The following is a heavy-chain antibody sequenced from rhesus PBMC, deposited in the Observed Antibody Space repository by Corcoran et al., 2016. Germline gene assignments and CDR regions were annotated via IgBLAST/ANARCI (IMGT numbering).Heavy chain of an antibody. D-gene: IGHD2-15*01. CDR3: ARVVVVLTAPPRYFDL. CDR1: GFSISTNGTG. Sequence: QVTLKESGPALVKPTQTLTLTCTFSGFSISTNGTGVGWIRQPPGKALEWLARIYWNDSKYYSTSLKSRLTISKDTSKNQVVLTMTNMDPVDTATYYCARVVVVLTAPPRYFDLWGPGTPITISS. V-gene: IGHV2-95*01. J-gene: IGHJ2*01. CDR2: IYWNDSK.